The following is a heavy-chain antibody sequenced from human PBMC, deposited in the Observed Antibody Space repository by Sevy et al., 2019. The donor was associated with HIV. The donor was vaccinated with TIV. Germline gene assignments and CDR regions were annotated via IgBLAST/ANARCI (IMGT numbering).Heavy chain of an antibody. D-gene: IGHD4-17*01. V-gene: IGHV3-48*02. J-gene: IGHJ6*02. CDR2: ISGSSTI. Sequence: GGSLRLSCAASGFTFSSYSMNWVRKAPGKGLEGVSYISGSSTIYYADTVKGRLTISRDNAKNSLYMQMNSLRDEDTTVYYCARDRSTVTIEGYYYGMDVWGQGTTVTVSS. CDR1: GFTFSSYS. CDR3: ARDRSTVTIEGYYYGMDV.